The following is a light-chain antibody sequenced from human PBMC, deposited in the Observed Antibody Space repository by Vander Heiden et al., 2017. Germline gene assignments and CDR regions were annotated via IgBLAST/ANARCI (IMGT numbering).Light chain of an antibody. CDR1: QDIGNY. CDR3: QQYAILPPT. Sequence: DIDMTQSPSSLAASVGDRVTIPCQASQDIGNYVNWYQQKPGKAPKLLIYDASNLEAGVPSRFSGSGSGTDFTVTINSLQPEDIATYYCQQYAILPPTFGRGTKLEIK. CDR2: DAS. J-gene: IGKJ2*01. V-gene: IGKV1-33*01.